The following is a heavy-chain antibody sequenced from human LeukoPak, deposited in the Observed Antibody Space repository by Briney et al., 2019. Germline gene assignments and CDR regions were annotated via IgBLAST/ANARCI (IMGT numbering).Heavy chain of an antibody. V-gene: IGHV3-11*01. J-gene: IGHJ4*02. CDR1: GFTFSDYY. CDR3: ARAEYYYDSSGYYYGIDY. CDR2: ISSSGSTI. D-gene: IGHD3-22*01. Sequence: GGSLRLSCAASGFTFSDYYMSWIRQAPGKGLEWVSYISSSGSTIYYADSVKGRFTISRDNAKNPLYLQMNSLRAEDTAVYYCARAEYYYDSSGYYYGIDYWGQGTLVTVSS.